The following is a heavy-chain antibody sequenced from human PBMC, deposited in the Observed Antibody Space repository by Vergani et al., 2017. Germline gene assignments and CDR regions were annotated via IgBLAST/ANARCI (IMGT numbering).Heavy chain of an antibody. D-gene: IGHD2-2*01. CDR1: GFTFSSYW. V-gene: IGHV3-74*01. CDR3: ARGLVQCSSTSCYFY. J-gene: IGHJ4*02. CDR2: INSDGSST. Sequence: EVQLVESGGGLVQPGGSLRLSCAASGFTFSSYWMHWVRQAPGKGLVWVSRINSDGSSTSYADTVKGRFTISRDNAKNTLYLQMNSLRADDTAVYYCARGLVQCSSTSCYFYWHQGTLVTVS.